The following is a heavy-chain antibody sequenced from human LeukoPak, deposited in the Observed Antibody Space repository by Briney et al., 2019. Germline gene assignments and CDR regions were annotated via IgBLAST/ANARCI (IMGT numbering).Heavy chain of an antibody. CDR1: GYRFTNNY. D-gene: IGHD3-9*01. Sequence: GASVKVSCKPSGYRFTNNYMHWVRQAPGQGLEWMGIINPSGGNTNYAQKFQGRITMTRDTSTSTVYMELSSLRSEDTAVYFCARDQGLTGYFDYWGQGTLVTVSS. V-gene: IGHV1-46*01. J-gene: IGHJ4*02. CDR3: ARDQGLTGYFDY. CDR2: INPSGGNT.